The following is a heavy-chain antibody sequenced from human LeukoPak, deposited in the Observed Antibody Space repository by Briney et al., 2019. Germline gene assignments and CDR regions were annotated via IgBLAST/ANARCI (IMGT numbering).Heavy chain of an antibody. D-gene: IGHD6-13*01. Sequence: PSETLSLTCTVSGDSISSYNWNWLRQPPGKGLEWIGSFYAGQITSYSSSLKSRVTISVDTSNNQFSLRLTSVTAADTAVYYCARGGGSWSSLFGALDIWGLGTMVSVSS. CDR2: FYAGQIT. CDR1: GDSISSYN. CDR3: ARGGGSWSSLFGALDI. J-gene: IGHJ3*02. V-gene: IGHV4-59*01.